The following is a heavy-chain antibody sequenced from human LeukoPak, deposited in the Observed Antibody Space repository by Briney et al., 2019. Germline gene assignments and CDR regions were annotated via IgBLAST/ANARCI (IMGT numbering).Heavy chain of an antibody. CDR3: AKDAGLWFGELFEWFDP. CDR2: ISDSDADT. Sequence: GGSLRLSCSASGFSFRSFTMHWVRQAPGKGLEWVSGISDSDADTHYADSVKGRFTISRDNSKNTLYLQMNSLRAEDTAVYYCAKDAGLWFGELFEWFDPWGQGTLVTVSS. D-gene: IGHD3-10*01. V-gene: IGHV3-23*01. J-gene: IGHJ5*02. CDR1: GFSFRSFT.